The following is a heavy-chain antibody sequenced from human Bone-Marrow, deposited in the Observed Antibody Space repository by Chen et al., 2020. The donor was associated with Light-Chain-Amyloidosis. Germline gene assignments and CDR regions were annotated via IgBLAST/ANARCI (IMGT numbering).Heavy chain of an antibody. CDR3: ATVRDDSSGYPDAFDI. CDR2: FDPEDGET. V-gene: IGHV1-24*01. CDR1: GYTLTELS. D-gene: IGHD3-22*01. J-gene: IGHJ3*02. Sequence: QVQLVQSGAEVKKPGASVKVSCKVSGYTLTELSMHWVRQAPGKGLEWMGGFDPEDGETIYAQKFQGRVTMTEDTSTDTAYMELSSLRSEDTAVYYCATVRDDSSGYPDAFDIWGQGTMVTVSS.